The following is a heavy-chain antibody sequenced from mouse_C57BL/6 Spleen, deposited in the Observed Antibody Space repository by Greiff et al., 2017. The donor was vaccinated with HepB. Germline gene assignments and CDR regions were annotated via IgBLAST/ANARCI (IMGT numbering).Heavy chain of an antibody. Sequence: EVKLQESGGGLVKPGGSLKLSCAASGFTFSSYAMSWVRQTPEKRLEWVATISDGGSYTYYPDNVKGRFTISRDNAKNNLYLQMSHLKSEDTAMYYCARAYYSNYGGFAYWGQGTLVTVSA. V-gene: IGHV5-4*03. CDR2: ISDGGSYT. D-gene: IGHD2-5*01. CDR3: ARAYYSNYGGFAY. CDR1: GFTFSSYA. J-gene: IGHJ3*01.